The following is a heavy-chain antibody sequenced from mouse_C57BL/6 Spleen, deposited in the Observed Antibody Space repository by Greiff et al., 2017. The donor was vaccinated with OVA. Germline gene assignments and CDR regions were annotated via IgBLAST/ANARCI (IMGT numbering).Heavy chain of an antibody. Sequence: QVQLQQSGAELVKPGASVKISCKASGYAFSSYWMNWVKQRPGKGLEWIGQIYPGDGDTNYNGKFKGKATLTADKSSSTAYMQLSSLTSEDSAVYFCARSGYGSRGGYWYCDVWGTGTTVTVSS. CDR1: GYAFSSYW. D-gene: IGHD1-1*01. CDR2: IYPGDGDT. V-gene: IGHV1-80*01. J-gene: IGHJ1*03. CDR3: ARSGYGSRGGYWYCDV.